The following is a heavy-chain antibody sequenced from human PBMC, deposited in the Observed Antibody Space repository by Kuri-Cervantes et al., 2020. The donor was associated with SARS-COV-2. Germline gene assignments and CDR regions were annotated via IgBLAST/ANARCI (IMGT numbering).Heavy chain of an antibody. J-gene: IGHJ4*02. CDR1: GFTFSSYG. V-gene: IGHV3-30*02. CDR2: IRYDGSNK. D-gene: IGHD2-15*01. CDR3: AKVGAGYCSGGSCDSVVVD. Sequence: GESLKISCAASGFTFSSYGMHWVRQAPGKGLEWVAFIRYDGSNKYYADSVKGRFTISGDNSKNTLYLQMNSLRAEDTAVYYCAKVGAGYCSGGSCDSVVVDWGQGTLVTVSS.